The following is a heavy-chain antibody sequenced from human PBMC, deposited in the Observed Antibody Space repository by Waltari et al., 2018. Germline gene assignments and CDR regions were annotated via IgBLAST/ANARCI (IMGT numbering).Heavy chain of an antibody. J-gene: IGHJ4*02. CDR3: AAHSSSSGGPTFDY. D-gene: IGHD6-13*01. V-gene: IGHV1-69*06. CDR2: IIPIFGTA. Sequence: QVQLVQSGAEVKKPGSSVKVSCKASGGSFSRYAYRWVPKGPGQGLGWMGGIIPIFGTANYAQKFQGRVTITADKSTSTAYMELSSLRSEDTAVYYCAAHSSSSGGPTFDYWGQGTLVTVSS. CDR1: GGSFSRYA.